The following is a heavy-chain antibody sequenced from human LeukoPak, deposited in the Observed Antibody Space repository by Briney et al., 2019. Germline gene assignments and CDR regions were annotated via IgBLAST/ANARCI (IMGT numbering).Heavy chain of an antibody. V-gene: IGHV4-59*01. J-gene: IGHJ4*02. CDR3: ARDTYYYDSSGYYSRKSTHFDY. Sequence: SETLSLTCTVSGGSISSYYWSWIRQPPGKGLEWIGYIYYSGSTNYNPSLKSRVTISVDTSKNQFSLKLSSVTAADTAVYYCARDTYYYDSSGYYSRKSTHFDYWGQGTLVTVSS. CDR1: GGSISSYY. D-gene: IGHD3-22*01. CDR2: IYYSGST.